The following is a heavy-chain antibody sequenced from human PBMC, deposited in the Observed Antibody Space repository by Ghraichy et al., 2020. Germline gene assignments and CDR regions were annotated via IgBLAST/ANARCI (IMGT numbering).Heavy chain of an antibody. CDR2: IYYSGST. CDR1: GGSISSGGYY. Sequence: SETLSLTCTVSGGSISSGGYYWSWIRQHPGKGLEWIGYIYYSGSTYYNPSLKSRVTISVDTSKNQFSLKLSSVTAADTAVYYCARDREDNYYMDVWGKGTTVTVSS. V-gene: IGHV4-31*03. J-gene: IGHJ6*03. CDR3: ARDREDNYYMDV.